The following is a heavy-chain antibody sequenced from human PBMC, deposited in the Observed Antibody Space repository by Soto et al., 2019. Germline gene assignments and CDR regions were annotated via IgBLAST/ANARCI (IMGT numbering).Heavy chain of an antibody. J-gene: IGHJ6*02. D-gene: IGHD5-18*01. Sequence: GGSLRLSCAASGFAFSSYGMHWVRQAPGKGLECVVVIWYDVSNKYYADSVKGRFTISRDNSKNTLYLQMNSLRAEDTAVYYCARDLDTAMDYYYYYGMDVWGQGTTVTVSS. CDR1: GFAFSSYG. V-gene: IGHV3-33*01. CDR3: ARDLDTAMDYYYYYGMDV. CDR2: IWYDVSNK.